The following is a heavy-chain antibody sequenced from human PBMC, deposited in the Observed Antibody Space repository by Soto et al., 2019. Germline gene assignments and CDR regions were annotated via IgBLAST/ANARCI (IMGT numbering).Heavy chain of an antibody. CDR2: INSDGSST. CDR3: ARVPYNWNDPRYYYYGMDV. J-gene: IGHJ6*02. D-gene: IGHD1-1*01. V-gene: IGHV3-74*01. CDR1: GFTFSSYW. Sequence: GGSLRLSCAASGFTFSSYWMHWVRQAPGEGLVWVSRINSDGSSTSYADSVKGRFTISRDNAKNTLYLQMNSLRAEDTAVYYCARVPYNWNDPRYYYYGMDVWGQGTTVTVSS.